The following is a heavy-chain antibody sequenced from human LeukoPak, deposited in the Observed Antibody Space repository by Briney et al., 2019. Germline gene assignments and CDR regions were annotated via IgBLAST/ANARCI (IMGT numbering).Heavy chain of an antibody. CDR3: AVNSTKRTFDI. Sequence: SETLSPTCTVSGGSISTYYWIWIRQSPGKGLEWIGSIYYSGSTNYNPSLKSRVSISVDTSNNQFSLELSSLTAADTAVYYCAVNSTKRTFDIWGQGTMVTVSS. CDR2: IYYSGST. J-gene: IGHJ3*02. CDR1: GGSISTYY. V-gene: IGHV4-59*08. D-gene: IGHD5/OR15-5a*01.